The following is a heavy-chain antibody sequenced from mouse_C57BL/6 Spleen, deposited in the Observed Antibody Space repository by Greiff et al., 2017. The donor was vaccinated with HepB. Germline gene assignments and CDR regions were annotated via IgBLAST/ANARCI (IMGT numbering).Heavy chain of an antibody. V-gene: IGHV5-9*01. CDR3: ARRAGSSRYYFDY. CDR1: GFTFSSYT. J-gene: IGHJ2*01. D-gene: IGHD1-1*01. Sequence: EVHLVESGGGLVKPGGSLKLSCAASGFTFSSYTMSWVRQTPEKRLEWVATISGGGGNTYYPDSVKGRFTISRDNAKNTLYLQMSSLRSEDTALYYCARRAGSSRYYFDYWGQGTTLTVSS. CDR2: ISGGGGNT.